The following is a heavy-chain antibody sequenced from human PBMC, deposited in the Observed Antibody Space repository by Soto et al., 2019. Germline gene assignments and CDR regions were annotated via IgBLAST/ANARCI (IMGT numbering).Heavy chain of an antibody. V-gene: IGHV3-43*01. Sequence: GGSLRLSCAASGFTFDDYTMHWVRQAPGKGLEWVSLISWDGGSTYYADSVKGRFTISRDNSKNSLYLQMNSLRTEDTALYYCAKDTIEYSSSGGYGMDVWGQWTTVTVSS. J-gene: IGHJ6*02. D-gene: IGHD6-6*01. CDR3: AKDTIEYSSSGGYGMDV. CDR1: GFTFDDYT. CDR2: ISWDGGST.